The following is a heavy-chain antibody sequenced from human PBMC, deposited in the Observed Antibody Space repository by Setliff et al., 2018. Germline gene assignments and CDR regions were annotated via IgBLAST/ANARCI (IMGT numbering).Heavy chain of an antibody. Sequence: SETLSLTCTVSGGSISSGYYYWSWIRQPAGKGLEWIGQIYTSWSTNYNPSLKSRVTISLDTSKNQFSLELSSVTAADTAVYYCARLSGFLYIDVWGKGTTVTVSS. CDR1: GGSISSGYYY. J-gene: IGHJ6*03. D-gene: IGHD3-3*01. CDR2: IYTSWST. V-gene: IGHV4-61*09. CDR3: ARLSGFLYIDV.